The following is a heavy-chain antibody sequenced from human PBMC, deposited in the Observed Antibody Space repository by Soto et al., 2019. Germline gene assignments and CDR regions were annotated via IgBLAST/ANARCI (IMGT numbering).Heavy chain of an antibody. J-gene: IGHJ4*02. V-gene: IGHV3-7*05. CDR2: IKQDGSEK. D-gene: IGHD3-10*01. Sequence: EVQLVESGGGLVQPGGSLRLSCAASGFTFSSYWMSWVRQAPGKGLEWVANIKQDGSEKYYVDSVKGRFTISRDNAKNSLYLQMNSLRAEDTAVYYCARERVDYYGSGSYYGGEDFDYWGQGTLVTVSS. CDR1: GFTFSSYW. CDR3: ARERVDYYGSGSYYGGEDFDY.